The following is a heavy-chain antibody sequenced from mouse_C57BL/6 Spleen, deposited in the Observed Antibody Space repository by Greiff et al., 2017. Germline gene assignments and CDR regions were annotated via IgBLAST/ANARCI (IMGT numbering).Heavy chain of an antibody. D-gene: IGHD1-1*01. CDR2: IRSKSNNYAT. CDR3: VRHCSSFYYAMDY. V-gene: IGHV10-1*01. CDR1: GFSFNTYA. J-gene: IGHJ4*01. Sequence: EVLLVESGGGLVQPKGSLKLSCAASGFSFNTYAMNWVRQAPGKGVEWVARIRSKSNNYATYYADSVKDRFTISRDDSESMLYLQMNNLKTEDTAMYYCVRHCSSFYYAMDYWGQGTSVTVSS.